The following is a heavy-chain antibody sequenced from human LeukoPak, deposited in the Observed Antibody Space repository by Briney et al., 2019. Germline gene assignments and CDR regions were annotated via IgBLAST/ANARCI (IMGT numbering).Heavy chain of an antibody. CDR1: GGSISSYY. J-gene: IGHJ4*02. V-gene: IGHV4-59*08. D-gene: IGHD3-3*01. Sequence: SETLSLTCTVSGGSISSYYWSWIRQPPGEGVEWIGYIYYSGSTNYNPSLKSRVTISVDTSKNQFSLKLSSVTAADTAVYYCARGLTIFGVVTPRTYYFDYWGQGTLVTVSS. CDR3: ARGLTIFGVVTPRTYYFDY. CDR2: IYYSGST.